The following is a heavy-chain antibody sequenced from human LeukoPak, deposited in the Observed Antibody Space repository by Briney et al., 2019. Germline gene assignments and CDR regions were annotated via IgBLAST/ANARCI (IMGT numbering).Heavy chain of an antibody. CDR1: GFTFSNAC. CDR3: TTVNVVVPA. V-gene: IGHV3-15*01. Sequence: GGSLRLSCAAPGFTFSNACRSWLRLAPGKVLERVRRIKSKTDGGTTDYAAPVKDRFTISRDDSKNTLYLQMNSLKYDDTAVYYCTTVNVVVPAWGQGTMLSVSS. J-gene: IGHJ3*01. D-gene: IGHD2-2*01. CDR2: IKSKTDGGTT.